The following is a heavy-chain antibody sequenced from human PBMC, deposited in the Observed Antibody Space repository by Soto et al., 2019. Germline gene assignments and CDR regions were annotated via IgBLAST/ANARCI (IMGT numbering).Heavy chain of an antibody. D-gene: IGHD6-13*01. CDR3: AKDMGRIAAAENAFDI. V-gene: IGHV3-9*01. J-gene: IGHJ3*02. CDR1: GFTFDDYA. Sequence: GGSLRLSCAASGFTFDDYAMHWLRQAPGKGLEWVSGISWNSGSIGYADSVKGRFTISRDNAKNSLYLQMNSLRAEDTALYYCAKDMGRIAAAENAFDIWGQGTMVTVSS. CDR2: ISWNSGSI.